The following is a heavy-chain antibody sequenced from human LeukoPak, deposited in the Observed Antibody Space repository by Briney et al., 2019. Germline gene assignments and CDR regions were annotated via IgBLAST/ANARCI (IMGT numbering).Heavy chain of an antibody. CDR1: GFTFSRNG. D-gene: IGHD3-22*01. CDR2: ISGSGGNT. Sequence: GGSLRLSCAASGFTFSRNGMTWVRQAPGKGLEWVSAISGSGGNTYYADSVKGRFTISRDNSKNTLYLQMNSLRAEDTAVYYCAKAGYSSGYVAYWGQGTLVTVSS. CDR3: AKAGYSSGYVAY. V-gene: IGHV3-23*01. J-gene: IGHJ4*02.